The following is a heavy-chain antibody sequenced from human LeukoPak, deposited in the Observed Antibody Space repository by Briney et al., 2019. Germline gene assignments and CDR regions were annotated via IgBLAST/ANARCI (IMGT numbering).Heavy chain of an antibody. CDR1: GFTLSDYY. CDR3: ARRRDFIDY. V-gene: IGHV3-11*01. J-gene: IGHJ4*02. CDR2: SSSSGSTI. D-gene: IGHD3/OR15-3a*01. Sequence: GSLRLSCAASGFTLSDYYMSWIRQAPGKGLEWVSYSSSSGSTIYYADSVKGRFAISRDNAKNPLYLQMNSLRAEDTAVYYCARRRDFIDYWGQGTLVTVSS.